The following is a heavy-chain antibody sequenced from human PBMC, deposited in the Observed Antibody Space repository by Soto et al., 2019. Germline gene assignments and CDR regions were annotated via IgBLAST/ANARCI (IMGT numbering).Heavy chain of an antibody. CDR2: IYYSGST. CDR1: GGSISSGGYY. CDR3: ARDLGKGYCSSTSCFGLGWFDP. J-gene: IGHJ5*02. Sequence: SETLSLTCTVSGGSISSGGYYWSWIRQHPGKGLEWIGYIYYSGSTYYNPSLKSRVTISVDTSKNQFSLKLSSVTAADTAVYYCARDLGKGYCSSTSCFGLGWFDPWGQGTLVTVSS. V-gene: IGHV4-31*03. D-gene: IGHD2-2*01.